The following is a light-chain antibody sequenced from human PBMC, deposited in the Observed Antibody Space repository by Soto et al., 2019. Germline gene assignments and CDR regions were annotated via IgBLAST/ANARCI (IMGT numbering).Light chain of an antibody. J-gene: IGKJ1*01. CDR1: QSVASN. CDR3: QQYNNWPPT. V-gene: IGKV3-15*01. CDR2: GAS. Sequence: EIVVTQSPATLSVSPGERATLSCRASQSVASNLAWYQQKPGQAPRLLISGASTRATGIPARFSGSASGTEFTLTISSLQSEDFAVYYCQQYNNWPPTFGQGTKVDIK.